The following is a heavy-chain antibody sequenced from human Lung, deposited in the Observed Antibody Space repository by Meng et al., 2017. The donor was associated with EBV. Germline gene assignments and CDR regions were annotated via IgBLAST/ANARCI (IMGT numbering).Heavy chain of an antibody. CDR2: TYCRSKWYT. Sequence: QVQLQQSGPGLVKPSXTPPLTCAISGDSVSSNSATWNWIRQSPSRGLEWLGRTYCRSKWYTDYALSVKSRITINPDTSKNQFSLQLNSVTPEDTAVYFCARDETSWYYFDYWGQGTLVTVSS. D-gene: IGHD6-13*01. J-gene: IGHJ4*02. CDR3: ARDETSWYYFDY. V-gene: IGHV6-1*01. CDR1: GDSVSSNSAT.